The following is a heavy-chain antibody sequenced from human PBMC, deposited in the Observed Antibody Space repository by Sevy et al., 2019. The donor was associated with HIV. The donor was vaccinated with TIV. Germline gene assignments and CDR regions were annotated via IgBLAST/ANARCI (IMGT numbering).Heavy chain of an antibody. CDR1: GFTFSNAW. J-gene: IGHJ3*02. D-gene: IGHD4-17*01. CDR2: IKSKTDGGTT. Sequence: GESLKISCAASGFTFSNAWMSWVRQAPGKGLEWVGRIKSKTDGGTTDYAAPVKGRFTISSDDSKNTLYLQMNSLKTEDTAVYYCTTNNYGDYVQDDAFDIWGQGTMVTVSS. V-gene: IGHV3-15*01. CDR3: TTNNYGDYVQDDAFDI.